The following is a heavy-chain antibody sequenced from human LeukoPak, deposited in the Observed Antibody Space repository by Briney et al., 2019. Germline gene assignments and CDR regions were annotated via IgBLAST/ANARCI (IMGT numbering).Heavy chain of an antibody. V-gene: IGHV3-11*04. Sequence: GGSLRLSCAASGFTVSSNYMSWVRQAPGKGLEWVSYISASGRTLYYADSVKGRFTISRDNAKNSLYLEMNSLRAEDTAVYYCARESGGIDSSGYYYYYYMDVWGKGTTVTVSS. CDR2: ISASGRTL. J-gene: IGHJ6*03. CDR3: ARESGGIDSSGYYYYYYMDV. CDR1: GFTVSSNY. D-gene: IGHD3-22*01.